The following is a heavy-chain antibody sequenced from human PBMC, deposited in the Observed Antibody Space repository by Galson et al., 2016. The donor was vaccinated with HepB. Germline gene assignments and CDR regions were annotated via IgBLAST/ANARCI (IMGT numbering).Heavy chain of an antibody. V-gene: IGHV3-74*01. CDR3: ARALGHSSGWSPKCY. Sequence: SLRLSCAASGFTLSNYWMHWVRQAPGKGLVWVSRINTDGSITNYADSVKGRFTISRDNAKNTLYLQMKSMRTEDTAVYYCARALGHSSGWSPKCYWGQGTLVAFSS. CDR2: INTDGSIT. J-gene: IGHJ4*02. D-gene: IGHD6-19*01. CDR1: GFTLSNYW.